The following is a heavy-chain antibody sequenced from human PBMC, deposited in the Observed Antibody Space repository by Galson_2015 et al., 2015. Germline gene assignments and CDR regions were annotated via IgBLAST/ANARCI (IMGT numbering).Heavy chain of an antibody. CDR1: GFTFSSYE. CDR3: ARDTTMAHFDS. CDR2: ISLSGTTI. J-gene: IGHJ4*02. V-gene: IGHV3-48*03. D-gene: IGHD5-18*01. Sequence: SLRLSCAASGFTFSSYEMNWVRQAPGKGLEWVSYISLSGTTIYYADSVKSRFTISRDNAKNSLYLQMNSLRAEDTAVYYCARDTTMAHFDSWGQGTLVTVSS.